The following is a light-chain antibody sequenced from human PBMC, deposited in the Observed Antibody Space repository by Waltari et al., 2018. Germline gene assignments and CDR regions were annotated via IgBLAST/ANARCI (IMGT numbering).Light chain of an antibody. CDR1: NIEMNS. CDR2: YDS. V-gene: IGLV3-21*04. CDR3: QVWDANTDPGV. Sequence: SYVLTQPPPVSVAPGKTARITCGGHNIEMNSVPWYQQKPGQAPILVIPYDSDRPSGIPERFSGSNSGNTATLTISRVEAGDEADYYCQVWDANTDPGVFGTGTEVTVL. J-gene: IGLJ1*01.